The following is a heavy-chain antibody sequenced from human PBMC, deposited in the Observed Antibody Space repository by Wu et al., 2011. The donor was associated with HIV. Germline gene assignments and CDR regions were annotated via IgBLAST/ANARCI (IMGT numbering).Heavy chain of an antibody. CDR1: GYTFTSYG. CDR2: ISADNGDT. J-gene: IGHJ5*02. V-gene: IGHV1-18*01. Sequence: QVQLVQTGAEVKKPGASVKVSCKTSGYTFTSYGISWVRQAPGQGLEWMGWISADNGDTNYAQKLQGRVTMTTDTSTSTAYMELRSLTFDDTAVYYCARGYKWDLPAYNWFDPWGQGTLVTVSS. CDR3: ARGYKWDLPAYNWFDP. D-gene: IGHD1-26*01.